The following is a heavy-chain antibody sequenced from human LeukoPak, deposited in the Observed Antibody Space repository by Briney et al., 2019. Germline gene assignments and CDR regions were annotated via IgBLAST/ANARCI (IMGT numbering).Heavy chain of an antibody. J-gene: IGHJ5*02. D-gene: IGHD3-22*01. CDR2: IYYSGST. CDR3: ARDYYDSSGNHDNWFDP. Sequence: SETLSLTCTVSGGSISSYYWSWLRQPPGKGLEWVGYIYYSGSTKYNPSLKSRVTISVDTSKNQFSLKLSSVTAADTAVYYCARDYYDSSGNHDNWFDPWGQGTLVTVSS. V-gene: IGHV4-59*01. CDR1: GGSISSYY.